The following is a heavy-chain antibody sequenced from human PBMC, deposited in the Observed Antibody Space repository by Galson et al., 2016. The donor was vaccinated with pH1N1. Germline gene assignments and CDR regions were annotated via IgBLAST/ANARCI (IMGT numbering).Heavy chain of an antibody. CDR3: ARGGDTGGR. D-gene: IGHD3-16*01. CDR1: GFIFSNSW. V-gene: IGHV3-74*01. Sequence: SLRLSCAASGFIFSNSWMNWVRQAPGKGLLWVARTNGDGSNTNYADAMKGRFTITRDNAKNTLKLQMDSLRAEDTAFYNCARGGDTGGRWGQGTLVTVSS. J-gene: IGHJ4*02. CDR2: TNGDGSNT.